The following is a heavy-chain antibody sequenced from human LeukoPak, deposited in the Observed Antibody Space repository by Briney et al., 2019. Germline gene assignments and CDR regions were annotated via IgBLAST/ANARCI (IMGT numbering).Heavy chain of an antibody. CDR2: IYYSGNT. Sequence: SQTLSLTCTVSGGSISSGDYYWTWIRQPPGKGLEWIGYIYYSGNTYYNPSLKSRVTISIDTSKNQFSLKLSSVTAADTAVYYCARAGDYGANWYFDLWGRGTLVTVSS. CDR1: GGSISSGDYY. D-gene: IGHD4/OR15-4a*01. V-gene: IGHV4-30-4*08. CDR3: ARAGDYGANWYFDL. J-gene: IGHJ2*01.